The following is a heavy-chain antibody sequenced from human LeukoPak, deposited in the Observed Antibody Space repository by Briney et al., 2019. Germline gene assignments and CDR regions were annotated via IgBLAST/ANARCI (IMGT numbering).Heavy chain of an antibody. J-gene: IGHJ3*02. V-gene: IGHV3-53*01. CDR3: ARDRNCFGIASSSWSHDAFDI. Sequence: GGSLRLSFAASGFTVSSSYMSWVRQAPGKGLEWVSVIYSGGSTYYADSVKGRFTISRDNSKNTLYLQMNSLRAEDTAVYYCARDRNCFGIASSSWSHDAFDIWGQGTMVTVSS. D-gene: IGHD6-13*01. CDR1: GFTVSSSY. CDR2: IYSGGST.